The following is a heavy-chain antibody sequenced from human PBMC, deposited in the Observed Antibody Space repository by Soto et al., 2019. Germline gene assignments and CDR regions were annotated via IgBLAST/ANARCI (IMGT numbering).Heavy chain of an antibody. Sequence: GGSLRLSCAASGFTFSSYDMHWVRQATGKGLEWVSAIGTAGDPYYPGSVKGRFTISRENAKNSLYLQMNSLRAGDTAVYYCARGGSNYYDSSGYLLGKISLAFDIWGQGTMVTV. V-gene: IGHV3-13*05. CDR3: ARGGSNYYDSSGYLLGKISLAFDI. D-gene: IGHD3-22*01. J-gene: IGHJ3*02. CDR2: IGTAGDP. CDR1: GFTFSSYD.